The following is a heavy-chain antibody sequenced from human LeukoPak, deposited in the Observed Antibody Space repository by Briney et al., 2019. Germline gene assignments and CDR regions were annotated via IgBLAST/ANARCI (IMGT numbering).Heavy chain of an antibody. CDR1: GFTFSDYY. D-gene: IGHD4-11*01. J-gene: IGHJ4*02. CDR2: ISSSGSTI. Sequence: PGGSLRLSCAASGFTFSDYYMSWIRQAPGKGLEWVSYISSSGSTIYYADSVKGRFTISRDNAKNSLYPQMNSLRAEDTAVYYCAKDRDYSAYYFDYWGQGTLVTVSS. V-gene: IGHV3-11*04. CDR3: AKDRDYSAYYFDY.